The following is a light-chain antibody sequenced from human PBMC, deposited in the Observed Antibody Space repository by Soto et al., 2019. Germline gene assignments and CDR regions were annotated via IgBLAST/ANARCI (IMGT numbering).Light chain of an antibody. CDR3: QQYYSSWT. J-gene: IGKJ1*01. V-gene: IGKV1-39*01. CDR1: QSISNY. Sequence: DIQMTQSPSSLSASVGDRVTITCRASQSISNYLNWYQQKAGKAPKLLIYAASSLESGVPSRFSGGGSGPDFTLTISCLRSEDFATYYCQQYYSSWTFGQGTKVDIK. CDR2: AAS.